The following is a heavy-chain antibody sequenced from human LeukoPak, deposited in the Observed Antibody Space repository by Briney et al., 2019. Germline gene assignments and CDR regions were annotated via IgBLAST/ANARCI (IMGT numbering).Heavy chain of an antibody. CDR3: ARVGATNWAYYFDY. CDR1: AFTFPIAE. CDR2: ISTSITIT. D-gene: IGHD5-24*01. Sequence: GGSLRLSCAASAFTFPIAETRCVRQAPGKGLEWISYISTSITITSYADSVKGRFTISRDNAMTSLYLQLNSLRDEETAVFYCARVGATNWAYYFDYWGQGTLVTVSS. V-gene: IGHV3-48*03. J-gene: IGHJ4*02.